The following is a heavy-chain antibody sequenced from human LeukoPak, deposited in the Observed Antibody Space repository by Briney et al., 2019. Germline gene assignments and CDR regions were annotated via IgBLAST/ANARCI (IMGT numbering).Heavy chain of an antibody. Sequence: SQTLSLTCTVSGGSISSGGYYWSWIRQPPEKGLEWIGYIYHSGSTYYNPSLKSRVTISVDRSKNQFSLKLSSVTAADTAVYYCARLSDTESSSWVDPWGQGTLVTVSS. D-gene: IGHD6-13*01. CDR1: GGSISSGGYY. V-gene: IGHV4-30-2*01. J-gene: IGHJ5*02. CDR2: IYHSGST. CDR3: ARLSDTESSSWVDP.